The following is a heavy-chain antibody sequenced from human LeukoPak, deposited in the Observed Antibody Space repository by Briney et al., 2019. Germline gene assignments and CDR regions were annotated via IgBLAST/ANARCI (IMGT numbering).Heavy chain of an antibody. J-gene: IGHJ4*02. V-gene: IGHV1-2*02. D-gene: IGHD6-13*01. Sequence: ASVKVPCKASGYTFIEYYMHWVRQAPGQGLEWMGWINVKSGGTNYAQKFQGRVTMARDTSISTGYMELSRLTSDDTALYYCARSIGPAAEDYWGQGTLVTVSS. CDR2: INVKSGGT. CDR1: GYTFIEYY. CDR3: ARSIGPAAEDY.